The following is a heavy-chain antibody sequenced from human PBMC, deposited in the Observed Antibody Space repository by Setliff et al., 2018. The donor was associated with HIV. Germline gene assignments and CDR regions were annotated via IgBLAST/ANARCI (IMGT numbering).Heavy chain of an antibody. D-gene: IGHD3-16*01. J-gene: IGHJ3*02. CDR2: IYYSGST. Sequence: PSETLSLTCTVSGGSISSYYWSWIRQPPGKGLEWIGYIYYSGSTNYNPSLKSRVTISVDTSRYHFSLKLISVTAADTAVYYCAREITYDYVWGSFRQGAFDIWGQGTLVTVSS. CDR1: GGSISSYY. V-gene: IGHV4-59*01. CDR3: AREITYDYVWGSFRQGAFDI.